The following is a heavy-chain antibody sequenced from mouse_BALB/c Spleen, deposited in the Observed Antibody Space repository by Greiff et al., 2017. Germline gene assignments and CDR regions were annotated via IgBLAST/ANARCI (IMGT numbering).Heavy chain of an antibody. J-gene: IGHJ3*01. D-gene: IGHD1-1*01. CDR2: INSNGGST. CDR3: ARGGSSPSWFAY. CDR1: GFTFSSYG. V-gene: IGHV5-6-3*01. Sequence: EVNVVESGGGLVQPGGSLKLSCAASGFTFSSYGMSWVRQTPDKRLELVATINSNGGSTYYPDSVKGRSTISRDNAKNTLYLQMSSLKSEDTAMYYCARGGSSPSWFAYWGQGTLVTVSA.